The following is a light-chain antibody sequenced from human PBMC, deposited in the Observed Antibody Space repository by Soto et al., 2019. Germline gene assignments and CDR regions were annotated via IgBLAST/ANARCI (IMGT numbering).Light chain of an antibody. CDR1: QSISSW. CDR2: KAS. CDR3: QQYNT. J-gene: IGKJ1*01. V-gene: IGKV1-5*03. Sequence: DIQMTQSPSTLSASVGDRATITCRASQSISSWLAWYQQKPGKAPKLLIYKASSLESGVPSRFSGSGSGTEFTLTISSLQPDDFATYYCQQYNTFGQGTKVDIK.